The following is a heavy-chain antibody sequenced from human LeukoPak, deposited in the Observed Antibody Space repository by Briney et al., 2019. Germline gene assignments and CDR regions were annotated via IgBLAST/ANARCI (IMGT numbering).Heavy chain of an antibody. Sequence: ASVKVSCMASRYTLTSYIICWVRQAPGQGVEWMGWIYAYNGNTDYAQRVQGRVTMTTDTSTSTAYMELRRLRADDAAVYYCASNLYSSSFNGWFDLWGQGNLVTVSS. J-gene: IGHJ5*02. V-gene: IGHV1-18*01. CDR3: ASNLYSSSFNGWFDL. CDR1: RYTLTSYI. D-gene: IGHD6-6*01. CDR2: IYAYNGNT.